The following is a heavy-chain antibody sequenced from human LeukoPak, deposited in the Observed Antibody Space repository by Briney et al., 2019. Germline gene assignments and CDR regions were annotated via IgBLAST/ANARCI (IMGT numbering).Heavy chain of an antibody. CDR1: GFTLSSYA. V-gene: IGHV3-23*01. Sequence: PGGSLRLSCAASGFTLSSYAMNWVRQAPGKGLEWVSSIGGSGGSTYYADSVKGRFTISRDKSKNTLYLQMNSLRAEDTAIYYCAKGPTVGAVAGPDFEYWGRGTLVTVSS. J-gene: IGHJ4*02. CDR3: AKGPTVGAVAGPDFEY. D-gene: IGHD6-19*01. CDR2: IGGSGGST.